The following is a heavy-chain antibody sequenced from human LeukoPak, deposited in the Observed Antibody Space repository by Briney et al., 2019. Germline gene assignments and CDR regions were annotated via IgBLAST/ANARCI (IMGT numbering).Heavy chain of an antibody. V-gene: IGHV4-59*01. CDR2: IYYNGCP. Sequence: SDPLSLTFTVSGGSISSYYWCWVRPPPAKVLARIGYIYYNGCPHYTPSLKSRVTISVDTSKNQFSLKLSSVTTADTAVYYCAREIRAAGTGDAFDIWGQGTMVTVSS. D-gene: IGHD6-13*01. CDR3: AREIRAAGTGDAFDI. J-gene: IGHJ3*02. CDR1: GGSISSYY.